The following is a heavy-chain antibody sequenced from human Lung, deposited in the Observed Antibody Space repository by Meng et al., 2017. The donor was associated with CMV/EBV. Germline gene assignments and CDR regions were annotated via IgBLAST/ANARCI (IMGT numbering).Heavy chain of an antibody. CDR2: ISYDGSNK. CDR1: GFTFSTYA. V-gene: IGHV3-30-3*01. CDR3: ARAPPYNKSPYGDWSFDL. Sequence: QVQLVESGGGVVQPGRSLRRSCTASGFTFSTYAMHWVRQAPGKGLEWAAVISYDGSNKYYADSVKGRFTMSRDNSKNTLYLQINSLRAEDTAVYYCARAPPYNKSPYGDWSFDLWGRGALVNVSS. J-gene: IGHJ2*01. D-gene: IGHD4-17*01.